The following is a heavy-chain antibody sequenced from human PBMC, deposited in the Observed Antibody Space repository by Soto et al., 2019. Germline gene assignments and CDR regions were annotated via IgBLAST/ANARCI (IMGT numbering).Heavy chain of an antibody. Sequence: EVQLVESGGGLVEPGRSLRLSCIASGFTFRDFAISWFRQAPGKGLQWVSFIRSNIYDGTTEYAASVKGRFTISRDDSKTIAYLQMNSLNTEDTGVYYCTRVSPDCSDGSCYPLNWGQGTLVTVSS. J-gene: IGHJ4*02. CDR1: GFTFRDFA. D-gene: IGHD2-15*01. V-gene: IGHV3-49*03. CDR3: TRVSPDCSDGSCYPLN. CDR2: IRSNIYDGTT.